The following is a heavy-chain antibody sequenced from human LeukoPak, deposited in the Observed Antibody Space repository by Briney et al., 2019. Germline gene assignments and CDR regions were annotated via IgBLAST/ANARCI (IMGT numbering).Heavy chain of an antibody. CDR3: ARALTGTLDY. D-gene: IGHD1-7*01. Sequence: PGGSLRLSCAASGFTVSSNYMSWVRQAPGKGLEWVSVIYSGGSTYYADSVKGRFTISRGNSKNTLYLQMNSLRAEDTAVYYCARALTGTLDYWGQGTLVTVSS. J-gene: IGHJ4*02. V-gene: IGHV3-53*01. CDR1: GFTVSSNY. CDR2: IYSGGST.